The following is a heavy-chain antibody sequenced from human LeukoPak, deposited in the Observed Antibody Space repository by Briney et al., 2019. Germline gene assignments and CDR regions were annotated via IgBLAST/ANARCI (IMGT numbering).Heavy chain of an antibody. Sequence: GGSLRLSCAASGFTFSSYAMSWVRQAPGKGLEWVSAISGSGGSTYYADSAKGRFTISRDNSKNTLYLQMNSLRAEDTAVYYCAKVAWGITMIKGGYYFDYWGQGTLVTVSS. CDR3: AKVAWGITMIKGGYYFDY. D-gene: IGHD3-22*01. J-gene: IGHJ4*02. CDR2: ISGSGGST. CDR1: GFTFSSYA. V-gene: IGHV3-23*01.